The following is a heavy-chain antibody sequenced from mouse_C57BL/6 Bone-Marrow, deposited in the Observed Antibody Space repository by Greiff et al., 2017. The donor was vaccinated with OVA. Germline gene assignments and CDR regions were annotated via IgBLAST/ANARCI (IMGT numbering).Heavy chain of an antibody. CDR3: ARPDVYGSPWFAY. Sequence: EVKLQESGGGLVQPGGSLKLSCAASGIDFSRYWMSWVRRAPGKGLEWIGEINPDSSTINYAPSLKDKFIISRDNAKNTLYLQMSKVRSEDTALYYCARPDVYGSPWFAYWGQGTLVTVSA. D-gene: IGHD1-1*01. V-gene: IGHV4-1*01. CDR2: INPDSSTI. CDR1: GIDFSRYW. J-gene: IGHJ3*01.